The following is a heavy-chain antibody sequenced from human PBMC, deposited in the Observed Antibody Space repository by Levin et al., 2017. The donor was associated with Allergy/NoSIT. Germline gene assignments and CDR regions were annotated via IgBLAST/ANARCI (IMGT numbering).Heavy chain of an antibody. CDR2: INHSGST. J-gene: IGHJ6*03. Sequence: PSQTLSLTCAVYGGSFSGYYWSWIRQPPGKGLEWIGEINHSGSTNYNPSLKSRVTISVDTSKNQFSLKLSSVTAADTAVYYCARVVVVAATGWRNYYYYYYMYVWGKGTTVTVSS. CDR1: GGSFSGYY. V-gene: IGHV4-34*01. D-gene: IGHD2-15*01. CDR3: ARVVVVAATGWRNYYYYYYMYV.